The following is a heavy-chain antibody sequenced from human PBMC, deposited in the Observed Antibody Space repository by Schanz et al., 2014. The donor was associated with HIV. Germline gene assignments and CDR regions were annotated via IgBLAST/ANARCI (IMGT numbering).Heavy chain of an antibody. CDR1: GFTFSRHS. J-gene: IGHJ4*02. Sequence: VQLMESGGGLVKPGSLRLSCAASGFTFSRHSMSWVRQAPGKGLEWVAVISDDGSNKYYADSVKGRFTISRDNSKNTLYLQMNSLRAEDTAVYYCAKRRDSGYAYFDYWGQGTLVTVSS. D-gene: IGHD1-1*01. V-gene: IGHV3-30*18. CDR3: AKRRDSGYAYFDY. CDR2: ISDDGSNK.